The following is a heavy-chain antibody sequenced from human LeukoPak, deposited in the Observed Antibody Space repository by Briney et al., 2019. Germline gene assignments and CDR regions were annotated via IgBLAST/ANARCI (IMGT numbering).Heavy chain of an antibody. V-gene: IGHV1-69*05. J-gene: IGHJ6*03. D-gene: IGHD6-13*01. CDR3: AGPISSSWSEVGPYYYYYYMDV. Sequence: SVDVSCKASGYTFTSYDINWVRQAPGQGLEWMGGIIPIFGTANYAQKFQGRVTITTDESTSTAYMELSSLRYEDTAVYYCAGPISSSWSEVGPYYYYYYMDVWGKGTTVTVSS. CDR1: GYTFTSYD. CDR2: IIPIFGTA.